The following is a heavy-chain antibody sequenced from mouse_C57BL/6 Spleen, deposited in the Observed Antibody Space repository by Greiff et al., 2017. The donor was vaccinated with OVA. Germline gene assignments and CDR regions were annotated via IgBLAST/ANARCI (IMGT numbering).Heavy chain of an antibody. CDR2: INPSSGYT. Sequence: VQLQQPGTELVKPGASVKLSCKASGYTFTSYWMHWVRQRPGQGLEWIGNINPSSGYTKYNQKFKDKATLTADKSSSTAYMQLSSLTYEDSAVYYCARSDYGSSYFDYWGQGTTLTVSS. D-gene: IGHD1-1*01. CDR1: GYTFTSYW. CDR3: ARSDYGSSYFDY. V-gene: IGHV1-53*01. J-gene: IGHJ2*01.